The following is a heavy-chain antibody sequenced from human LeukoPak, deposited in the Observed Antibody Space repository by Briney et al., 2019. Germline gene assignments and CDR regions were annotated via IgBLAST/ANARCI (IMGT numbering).Heavy chain of an antibody. CDR1: GGSFSGYY. Sequence: ASETLSLTCAVYGGSFSGYYWSWIRQPPGKGLEWIGEINHSGSTNYNPSLKSRVTISVDTSKNQFSLKLSSVTAADTAVYYCARGRRYDSSGYYSNWFDPWDQGTLVTVSS. V-gene: IGHV4-34*01. CDR2: INHSGST. J-gene: IGHJ5*02. D-gene: IGHD3-22*01. CDR3: ARGRRYDSSGYYSNWFDP.